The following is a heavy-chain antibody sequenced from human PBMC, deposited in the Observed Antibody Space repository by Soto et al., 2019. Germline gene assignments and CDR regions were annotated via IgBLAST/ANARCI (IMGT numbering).Heavy chain of an antibody. V-gene: IGHV1-69*13. D-gene: IGHD3-10*01. CDR1: GGTFSSYA. CDR3: ARWFGPPHAFDI. CDR2: IIPIFSTA. Sequence: SVKVSCKASGGTFSSYAISWVRQAPGQGLEWMGGIIPIFSTANYAQKFQGRVTITADESTSTAYMEMSSLRSEDTAVYYCARWFGPPHAFDIWGQGTMVTVS. J-gene: IGHJ3*02.